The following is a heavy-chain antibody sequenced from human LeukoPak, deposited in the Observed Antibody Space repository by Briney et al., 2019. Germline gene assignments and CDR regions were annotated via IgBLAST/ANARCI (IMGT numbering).Heavy chain of an antibody. J-gene: IGHJ4*02. D-gene: IGHD6-13*01. CDR3: AKSFSSSWYMTFDY. Sequence: QPGGSLRLSCVASGFTFSRYGMHWVRQAPGKGLEWVSSISGSAYRTYYADSVKGRFTVSWDSSKNTLYLQMNSLRAEDTAVYYCAKSFSSSWYMTFDYWGQGTLVTVSS. CDR1: GFTFSRYG. CDR2: ISGSAYRT. V-gene: IGHV3-23*01.